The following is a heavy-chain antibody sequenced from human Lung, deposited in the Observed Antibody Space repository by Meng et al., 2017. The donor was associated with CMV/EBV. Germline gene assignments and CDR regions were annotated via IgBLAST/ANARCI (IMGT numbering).Heavy chain of an antibody. CDR3: AVYCGTTSCYDGYGMDV. V-gene: IGHV1-69*10. CDR2: IIPIFAIA. Sequence: SVXVSXXASRNTFSSCTLTWVRQAPGQGLEWMGGIIPIFAIANYAQSFRGRVTITADTSTSTGYMELSGLRSEDTAVYYCAVYCGTTSCYDGYGMDVWGQGXTVTVSS. CDR1: RNTFSSCT. D-gene: IGHD2-2*01. J-gene: IGHJ6*02.